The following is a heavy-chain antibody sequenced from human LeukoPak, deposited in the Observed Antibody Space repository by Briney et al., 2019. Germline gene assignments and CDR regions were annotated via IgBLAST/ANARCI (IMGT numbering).Heavy chain of an antibody. Sequence: GGSLRLSCAASGFTFSSYGMHWVRQAPGKGLEWVAVISYDVGKKYYADSVKGRFTISRDNSKNTLYLQMNSLRAEDTAVFYCAKGPSGYSSGDNWFDPWGQGTLVTVSS. V-gene: IGHV3-30*18. CDR3: AKGPSGYSSGDNWFDP. CDR2: ISYDVGKK. J-gene: IGHJ5*02. CDR1: GFTFSSYG. D-gene: IGHD6-19*01.